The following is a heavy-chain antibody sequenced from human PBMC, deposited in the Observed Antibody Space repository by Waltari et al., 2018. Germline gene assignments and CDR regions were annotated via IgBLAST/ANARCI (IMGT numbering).Heavy chain of an antibody. J-gene: IGHJ4*02. Sequence: EVQLVESGGTLVQPGRSLRLSCTGFGFTFAEYGVTWVRQAPGKGLEGIGFIRSAVYGGTTEDAASVKGRFTISRDDSKSIAYLEMNTLTTEDTALYYCTRGRSAWSSTLDYWGQGTLVTVSS. CDR1: GFTFAEYG. D-gene: IGHD6-19*01. CDR3: TRGRSAWSSTLDY. CDR2: IRSAVYGGTT. V-gene: IGHV3-49*04.